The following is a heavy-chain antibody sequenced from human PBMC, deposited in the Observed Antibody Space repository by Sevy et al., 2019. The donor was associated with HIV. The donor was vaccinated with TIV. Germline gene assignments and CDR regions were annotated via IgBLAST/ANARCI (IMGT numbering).Heavy chain of an antibody. Sequence: GGSLRLSCAASGFTFTNYGMHWVRQAPGKGLEWVSGISNSGANTYYADSVRGRFTVSRDNSKNTVYLQLNSLRAEDXXXXXXXXXXTXXXDWYGEFDYWGQGTLVTVSS. V-gene: IGHV3-23*01. CDR1: GFTFTNYG. D-gene: IGHD3-9*01. CDR2: ISNSGANT. CDR3: XXXXTXXXDWYGEFDY. J-gene: IGHJ4*02.